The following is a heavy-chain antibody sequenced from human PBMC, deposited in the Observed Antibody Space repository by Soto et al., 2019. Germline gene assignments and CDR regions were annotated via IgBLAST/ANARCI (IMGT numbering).Heavy chain of an antibody. Sequence: SETLSLTCTVSGGSISSYYWSWIRQPPGKGLEWIGYIYYSGSTNYNPSLKSRVTISVDTSKNQFSLKLSSVTAADTAVYYCAREGYSYAYFDYWGQGTLVTVSS. V-gene: IGHV4-59*01. J-gene: IGHJ4*02. CDR3: AREGYSYAYFDY. D-gene: IGHD5-18*01. CDR1: GGSISSYY. CDR2: IYYSGST.